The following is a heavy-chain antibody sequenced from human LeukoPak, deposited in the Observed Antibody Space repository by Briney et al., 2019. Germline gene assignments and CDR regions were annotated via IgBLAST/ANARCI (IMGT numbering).Heavy chain of an antibody. J-gene: IGHJ4*02. V-gene: IGHV3-20*04. CDR3: ASAGLTYGSGSYFVY. D-gene: IGHD3-10*01. CDR1: GFPFDDYG. Sequence: TGGSLRLSCAASGFPFDDYGMTWVRHAPGKGLEWVSGINWNGGSTGYADSVKGRFTISRDNAKNSLYLQMNSLRAEDTALYYCASAGLTYGSGSYFVYWGQGTLVTVSS. CDR2: INWNGGST.